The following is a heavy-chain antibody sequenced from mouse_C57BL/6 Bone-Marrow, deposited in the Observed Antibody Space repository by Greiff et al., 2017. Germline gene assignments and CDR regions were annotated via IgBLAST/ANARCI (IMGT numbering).Heavy chain of an antibody. V-gene: IGHV1-55*01. CDR2: IYPGSGST. Sequence: QVQLQQPGAELVKPGASVKMSCKASGYTFTSYWITWVKQRPGQGLEWIGDIYPGSGSTNYNEKLKSKATLTVDTSSSTAYMQLSSLTSEDSAVYYCARDYGNFHWYFDVWGTGTTVTVAS. CDR1: GYTFTSYW. J-gene: IGHJ1*03. CDR3: ARDYGNFHWYFDV. D-gene: IGHD2-1*01.